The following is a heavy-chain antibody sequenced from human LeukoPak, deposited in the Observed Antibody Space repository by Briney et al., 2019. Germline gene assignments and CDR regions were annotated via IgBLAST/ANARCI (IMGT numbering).Heavy chain of an antibody. V-gene: IGHV3-48*04. Sequence: PGGSLRLSCADSRCTLSSYSINWVRPTLGRGLEWFSYMSSSSTICYADYVKGRFTISRDNAKNSLYLQMNSLRAEDTAVYYCARDGHGPKYGMDVGGQRPAVTVPS. CDR3: ARDGHGPKYGMDV. CDR1: RCTLSSYS. J-gene: IGHJ6*02. CDR2: MSSSSTI.